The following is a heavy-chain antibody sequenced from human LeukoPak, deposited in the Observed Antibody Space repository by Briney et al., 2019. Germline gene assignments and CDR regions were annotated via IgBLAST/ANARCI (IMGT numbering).Heavy chain of an antibody. CDR2: IHTSGTV. CDR3: ARGILRDYYDSSGFYHRGGVGY. D-gene: IGHD3-22*01. J-gene: IGHJ4*02. V-gene: IGHV4-4*08. Sequence: KPSETLSLTCTVSGGSISSYYWSWIRQPPGKGLEWIGHIHTSGTVNYNASLKSRVRISVETSKNQFSLRLSSVTAADTAVYFCARGILRDYYDSSGFYHRGGVGYWGQGTLVTVSS. CDR1: GGSISSYY.